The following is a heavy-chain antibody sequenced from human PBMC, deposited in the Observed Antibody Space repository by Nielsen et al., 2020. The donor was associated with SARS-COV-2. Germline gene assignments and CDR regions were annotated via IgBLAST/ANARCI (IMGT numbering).Heavy chain of an antibody. J-gene: IGHJ6*02. V-gene: IGHV3-13*01. D-gene: IGHD3-16*02. CDR2: IGTAGDT. CDR3: ARGGDYVWGSYLNYGMDV. CDR1: GFTFSSYD. Sequence: GALKISCAASGFTFSSYDMHWVRQATGKGLEWVSAIGTAGDTYYPGSVKGRFTISRENAKNSLYLQMNSLRAGDTAVYYCARGGDYVWGSYLNYGMDVWGQGTTVTVSS.